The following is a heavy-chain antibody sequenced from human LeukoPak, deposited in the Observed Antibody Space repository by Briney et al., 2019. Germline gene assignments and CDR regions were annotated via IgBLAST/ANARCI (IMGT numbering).Heavy chain of an antibody. Sequence: PSETLSLTCTVSGGSISSYYWSWIRQPPGKGLEWIGYIYYSGSTNYNPSLKSRVTISVDTSKNQFSLKLSSVTAADTAVYYCARAYYDFRSGYPLRDYGMDVWGQGTTVTVSS. J-gene: IGHJ6*02. CDR3: ARAYYDFRSGYPLRDYGMDV. CDR2: IYYSGST. CDR1: GGSISSYY. D-gene: IGHD3-3*01. V-gene: IGHV4-59*01.